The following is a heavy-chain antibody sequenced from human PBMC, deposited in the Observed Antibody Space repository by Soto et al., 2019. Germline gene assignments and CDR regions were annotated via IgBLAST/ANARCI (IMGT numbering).Heavy chain of an antibody. V-gene: IGHV4-59*01. J-gene: IGHJ6*02. CDR2: IYYSGST. CDR3: ARDGSGLPTRYYGMDV. Sequence: PSETLSLTCTVSGGSISSYYWSWIRQPPGKGLEWIGYIYYSGSTNYNPSLKSRVTISVDTSKNQFSLKLSSVTAADTAVYYCARDGSGLPTRYYGMDVWGQGTTVTVSS. CDR1: GGSISSYY. D-gene: IGHD6-19*01.